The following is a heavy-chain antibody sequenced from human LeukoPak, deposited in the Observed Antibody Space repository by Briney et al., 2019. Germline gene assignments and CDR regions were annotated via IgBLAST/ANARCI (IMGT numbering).Heavy chain of an antibody. CDR3: ATSNRDDYSFFDF. Sequence: GESLKISCKGSGYNFTNYWISWVPQMPGKGLEWMGRIDPSDSYTNYSPSFQGHVTISADKSISTAYLQWSSLKASATAMYYCATSNRDDYSFFDFWGQGTLVTVSS. D-gene: IGHD5-24*01. CDR2: IDPSDSYT. V-gene: IGHV5-10-1*01. CDR1: GYNFTNYW. J-gene: IGHJ4*02.